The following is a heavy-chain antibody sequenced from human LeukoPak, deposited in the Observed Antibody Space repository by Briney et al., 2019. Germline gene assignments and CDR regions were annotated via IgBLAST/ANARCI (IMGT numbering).Heavy chain of an antibody. CDR1: GFTFSSYG. CDR3: ARKNTQDAFDI. Sequence: GGSLRLSCAASGFTFSSYGMHWVRQAPGKGLEWVAVIWYDGSNDYYANSVKGRFTISRDNSKNTLYLQMNSLRAEDTAVYFCARKNTQDAFDIWGQGAMVTVSS. J-gene: IGHJ3*02. D-gene: IGHD2-15*01. V-gene: IGHV3-33*01. CDR2: IWYDGSND.